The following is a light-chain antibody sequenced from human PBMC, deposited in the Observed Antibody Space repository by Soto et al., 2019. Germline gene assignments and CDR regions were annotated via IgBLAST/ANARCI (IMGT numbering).Light chain of an antibody. CDR3: SSCTSSSTLL. CDR2: DVS. V-gene: IGLV2-14*01. Sequence: QSALTQPASVSGSPGQSITISCTGTSSDVGGYNYVSWYQQHPGKAPKLMIYDVSSRPPGVSNRFSGSKSGNTASPTISGLQAEDEADYYCSSCTSSSTLLFGGGTKLTVL. CDR1: SSDVGGYNY. J-gene: IGLJ2*01.